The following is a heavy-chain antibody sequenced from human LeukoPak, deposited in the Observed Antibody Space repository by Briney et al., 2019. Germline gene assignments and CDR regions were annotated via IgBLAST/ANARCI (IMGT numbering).Heavy chain of an antibody. D-gene: IGHD3-3*01. J-gene: IGHJ2*01. CDR1: GFTFNSYS. Sequence: GGSLRLSCAASGFTFNSYSMNWVRQAPGKGLEWVSSISTTSSRIYYADSVKGRFTISRDNAKNSLSLQMNSLRVEDTAVYYCARPTGFWSVYGFWYFDLWGRSTLVTVSS. CDR2: ISTTSSRI. V-gene: IGHV3-21*01. CDR3: ARPTGFWSVYGFWYFDL.